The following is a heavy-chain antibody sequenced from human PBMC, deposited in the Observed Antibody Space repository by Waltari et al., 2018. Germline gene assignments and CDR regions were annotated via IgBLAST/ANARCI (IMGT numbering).Heavy chain of an antibody. CDR2: INHSGST. CDR3: ARGRGGYSYGASRYYYYMDV. D-gene: IGHD5-18*01. J-gene: IGHJ6*03. CDR1: GGSFSDYY. V-gene: IGHV4-34*01. Sequence: QVQLQQWGAGLLKPSETLSLTCAVYGGSFSDYYWSWIRQPPGKGLEWIGEINHSGSTNYTPSLKSRLTMSVDTTRNQFSLGLRAVTAADTAVYYCARGRGGYSYGASRYYYYMDVWDKGTTVIISS.